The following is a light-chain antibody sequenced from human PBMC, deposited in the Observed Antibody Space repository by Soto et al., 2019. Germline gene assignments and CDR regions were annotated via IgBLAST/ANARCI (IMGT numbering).Light chain of an antibody. CDR2: DAS. CDR1: QSVSSSY. J-gene: IGKJ2*01. CDR3: HQYASLYT. V-gene: IGKV3-20*01. Sequence: VLTQSPGTLSLSPGDRATLSCRASQSVSSSYLAWYQQKPGQAPRLLIYDASSRATGIPDRFSGSGSGTDFTLTISRLETEDSSVYVGHQYASLYTFGQGTKLEIK.